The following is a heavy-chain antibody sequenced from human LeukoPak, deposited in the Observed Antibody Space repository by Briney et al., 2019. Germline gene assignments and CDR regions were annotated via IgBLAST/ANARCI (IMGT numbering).Heavy chain of an antibody. V-gene: IGHV3-13*01. Sequence: AGGSLRLSCAASGFTFSTYDFHWVRQVTGKGLQWVSAIGAGFDTYYQDSVRGRFTISRDNSKNTLYLQMNSLRAGDTAVYYCARVPLSGAAISYFDYWGQGSLVTVSS. CDR2: IGAGFDT. D-gene: IGHD2-15*01. J-gene: IGHJ4*02. CDR3: ARVPLSGAAISYFDY. CDR1: GFTFSTYD.